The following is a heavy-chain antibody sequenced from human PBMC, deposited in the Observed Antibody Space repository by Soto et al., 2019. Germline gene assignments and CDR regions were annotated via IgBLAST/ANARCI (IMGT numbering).Heavy chain of an antibody. CDR2: TRNKANSYTT. J-gene: IGHJ4*02. CDR3: ARGGCYYDSSGYYLFDY. V-gene: IGHV3-72*01. Sequence: GGSLRLSCAASGFTFSDHYMDWVRQAPGKGLEWVGRTRNKANSYTTEYAASVKGRFTISRDDSKNSLYLQMNSLKTEDTAVYYCARGGCYYDSSGYYLFDYWGQGTLVTVSS. D-gene: IGHD3-22*01. CDR1: GFTFSDHY.